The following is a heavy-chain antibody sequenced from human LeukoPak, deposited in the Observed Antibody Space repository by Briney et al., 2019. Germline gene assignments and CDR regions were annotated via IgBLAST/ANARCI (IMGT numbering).Heavy chain of an antibody. CDR2: ISPSADIS. D-gene: IGHD5-24*01. J-gene: IGHJ4*02. Sequence: EGSLRLSCAASGFTFSSHGMNWVRQAPGKGLEWISGISPSADISYYADSVKGRFTISRDNSENTVYLHMSSLRAGDTAVYFCAKDDAWLQFNDWGQGTLVTVSS. CDR1: GFTFSSHG. V-gene: IGHV3-23*01. CDR3: AKDDAWLQFND.